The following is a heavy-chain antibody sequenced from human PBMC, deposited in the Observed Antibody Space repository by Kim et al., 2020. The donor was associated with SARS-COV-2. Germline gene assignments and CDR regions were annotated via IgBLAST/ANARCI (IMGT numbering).Heavy chain of an antibody. V-gene: IGHV1-8*01. J-gene: IGHJ4*02. CDR1: GYTFTSYD. D-gene: IGHD6-13*01. CDR3: ARGTYSSSPWFDY. CDR2: MNPNSGNT. Sequence: ASVKVSCKASGYTFTSYDINWVRQATGQGLEWMGWMNPNSGNTGYAQKFQGRVTITKNTSISTAYMERSSLRSEDTAVYYCARGTYSSSPWFDYWGQGTLVTVSS.